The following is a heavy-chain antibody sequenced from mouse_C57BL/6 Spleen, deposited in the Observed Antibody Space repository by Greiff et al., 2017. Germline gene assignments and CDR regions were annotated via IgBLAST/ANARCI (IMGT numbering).Heavy chain of an antibody. CDR1: GYTFTDYE. Sequence: QVQLKQSGAELVRPGASVTLSCKASGYTFTDYEMHWVKQTPVHGLEWIGAIDPETGGTAYNQKFKSKATLTVDKPSSTAYMQLSSLTSEDSAVYYCARGRASITTVVAPMDYWGQGTSVTVSS. CDR3: ARGRASITTVVAPMDY. D-gene: IGHD1-1*01. J-gene: IGHJ4*01. CDR2: IDPETGGT. V-gene: IGHV1-15*01.